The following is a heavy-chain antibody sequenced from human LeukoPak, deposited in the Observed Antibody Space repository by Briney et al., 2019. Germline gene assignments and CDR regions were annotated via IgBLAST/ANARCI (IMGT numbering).Heavy chain of an antibody. J-gene: IGHJ6*02. CDR2: FDPEDGEI. Sequence: ASVKVSCKVSGYTLTELSMHWVRQAPGKGLEWVGSFDPEDGEIIYAQKFQGRVTMTEDTSTDTAYMEMSSLRSEDTAVYYCSTGIRAAPDSYYYYALDVWGHGTTVTVSS. CDR1: GYTLTELS. D-gene: IGHD6-13*01. V-gene: IGHV1-24*01. CDR3: STGIRAAPDSYYYYALDV.